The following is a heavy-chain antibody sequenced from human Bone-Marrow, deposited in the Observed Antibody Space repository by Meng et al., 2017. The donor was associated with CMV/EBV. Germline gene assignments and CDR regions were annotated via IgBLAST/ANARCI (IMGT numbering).Heavy chain of an antibody. CDR3: ARGGNPYCSSTSCSRYYYYGMDV. CDR2: IIPIFDTA. D-gene: IGHD2-2*01. J-gene: IGHJ6*02. CDR1: GGTFSSYA. V-gene: IGHV1-69*05. Sequence: SVKVSCKASGGTFSSYAISWVRQAPGQGLEWMGGIIPIFDTANYAQKFQGRVTITTDDSTSTAYMELSSLRSEDTAVYYCARGGNPYCSSTSCSRYYYYGMDVWGQGTTVTVSS.